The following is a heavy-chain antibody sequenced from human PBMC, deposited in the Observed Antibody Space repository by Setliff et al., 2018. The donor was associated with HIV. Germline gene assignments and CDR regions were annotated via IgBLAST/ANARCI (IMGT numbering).Heavy chain of an antibody. J-gene: IGHJ5*01. V-gene: IGHV4-4*08. CDR2: ISTSGST. CDR1: GGSISSYY. D-gene: IGHD6-13*01. Sequence: LSETLSLTCTVSGGSISSYYWSWIRQPPGKGLEWIGRISTSGSTNYNPSLKNRATISVDTSKNQFSLRLSSVTAADTAVYYCARGYSSSWYDSWGQGTLVTVSS. CDR3: ARGYSSSWYDS.